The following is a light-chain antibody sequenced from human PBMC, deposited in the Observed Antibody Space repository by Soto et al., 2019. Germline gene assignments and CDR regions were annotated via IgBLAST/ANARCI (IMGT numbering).Light chain of an antibody. CDR2: FGS. J-gene: IGKJ1*01. Sequence: DIVMTQSPLSLPVTPGEPASLSCSSSQSLLQSNGYKYLDWYLQKPGQSPQLGIYFGSYRASGVPDRFSCSGSGTDYTLKIRRVEAEDVGVYYCRQSKQSPPTFGQGTKVEI. CDR1: QSLLQSNGYKY. CDR3: RQSKQSPPT. V-gene: IGKV2-28*01.